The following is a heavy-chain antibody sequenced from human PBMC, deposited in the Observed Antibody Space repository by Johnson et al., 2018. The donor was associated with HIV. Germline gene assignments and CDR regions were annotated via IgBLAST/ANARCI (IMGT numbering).Heavy chain of an antibody. CDR2: ISYDGSNK. J-gene: IGHJ3*02. CDR1: GFTFSRYW. Sequence: VQLVESGGGLVQPGGSLRLSCAGSGFTFSRYWMHWVRQAPGKWLEWVAIISYDGSNKYYADSVKGRFTISRDNSKNTLYLQMNSLRAEDTAVYYCARDRVWFGELYAFDIWGQGTMVTVSS. CDR3: ARDRVWFGELYAFDI. V-gene: IGHV3-30*03. D-gene: IGHD3-10*01.